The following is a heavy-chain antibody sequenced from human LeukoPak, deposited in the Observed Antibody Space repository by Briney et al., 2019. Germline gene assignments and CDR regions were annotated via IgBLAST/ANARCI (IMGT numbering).Heavy chain of an antibody. CDR1: GFTFSSYG. J-gene: IGHJ4*02. V-gene: IGHV3-30*02. D-gene: IGHD1-14*01. CDR2: IRYDGSNK. Sequence: GGSLRLSCAASGFTFSSYGMHWVRQAPGKGLEWVAFIRYDGSNKYYADSVKGRFTISRDNSKNTLYLQMNSLRAEDTAVYYCARGGTNGGDYFDYWGQGTLVTVSS. CDR3: ARGGTNGGDYFDY.